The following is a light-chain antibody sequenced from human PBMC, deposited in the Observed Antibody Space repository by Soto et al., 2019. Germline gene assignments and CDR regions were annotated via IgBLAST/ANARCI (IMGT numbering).Light chain of an antibody. Sequence: DIQMTQSPFTLSASVGDRVTITCRASQSISSWLAWYQQKPGKAPKLLIYKASSLGSGVPSRFSGSGSGTEFTLTISSLQPDDFATYYCQQYNSYRTFGQGTKVEIK. V-gene: IGKV1-5*03. CDR2: KAS. CDR1: QSISSW. CDR3: QQYNSYRT. J-gene: IGKJ1*01.